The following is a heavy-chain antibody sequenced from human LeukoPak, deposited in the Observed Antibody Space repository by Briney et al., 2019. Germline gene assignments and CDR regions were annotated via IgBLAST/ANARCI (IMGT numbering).Heavy chain of an antibody. J-gene: IGHJ4*02. CDR3: ARDPGEWELRGYFDY. CDR2: ISYDGSNK. D-gene: IGHD1-26*01. CDR1: GFTFSSYA. Sequence: GGSLRLSCAASGFTFSSYAMHWVRQAPGKGLEWVAVISYDGSNKYYADSVKGRFTISRDNSKNTLYLQMNSLRAEDTAVYHCARDPGEWELRGYFDYWGQGTLVTVSS. V-gene: IGHV3-30-3*01.